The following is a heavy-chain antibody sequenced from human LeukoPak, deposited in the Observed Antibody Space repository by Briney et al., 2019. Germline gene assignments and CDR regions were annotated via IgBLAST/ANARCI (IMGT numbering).Heavy chain of an antibody. Sequence: SETLSLTCTVSGGSISSYYWSWIRQPPGKGLEWIGYIYYSGSTNYNPSLKSRVTISVDTSKNQFSLKLSSVTAADTAVYYCARGVNCGGDCYPYYYYYYGMDVWGQGTTVTVSS. CDR2: IYYSGST. D-gene: IGHD2-21*02. J-gene: IGHJ6*02. CDR1: GGSISSYY. V-gene: IGHV4-59*12. CDR3: ARGVNCGGDCYPYYYYYYGMDV.